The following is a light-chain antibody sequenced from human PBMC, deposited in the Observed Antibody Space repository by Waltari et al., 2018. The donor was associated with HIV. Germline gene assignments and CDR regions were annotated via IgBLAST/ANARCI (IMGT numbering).Light chain of an antibody. Sequence: QSALSQPASVSASPGQSVAISCSGSASDIGRYNYVSWYQQHPDKTPRLILFDVNNRPSGLSDRFSGSKSGTTASLTISTVETDDEADYYCASYTVNSTGVFGSGTKLTVL. CDR2: DVN. V-gene: IGLV2-14*03. CDR3: ASYTVNSTGV. J-gene: IGLJ1*01. CDR1: ASDIGRYNY.